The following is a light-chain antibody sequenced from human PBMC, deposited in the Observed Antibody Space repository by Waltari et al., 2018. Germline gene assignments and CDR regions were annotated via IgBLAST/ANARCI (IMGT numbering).Light chain of an antibody. Sequence: DIQMTQSPSSVSASVGDSVPITCRASQGISNSLAWYQLKPGKAPKNLIYLASSLQSGVPSRFSGSGSGTDFTLTISSLQPEDFATYFCQQTNSFPITFGQGTRLEIK. J-gene: IGKJ5*01. CDR3: QQTNSFPIT. CDR2: LAS. V-gene: IGKV1D-12*01. CDR1: QGISNS.